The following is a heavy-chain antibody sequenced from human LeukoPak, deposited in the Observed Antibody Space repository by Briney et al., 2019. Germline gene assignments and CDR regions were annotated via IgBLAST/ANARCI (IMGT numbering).Heavy chain of an antibody. V-gene: IGHV1-46*01. D-gene: IGHD6-19*01. J-gene: IGHJ6*02. CDR1: GDSFTSYY. CDR3: ARGATPVAGAGPYYYYGMDV. CDR2: INPSGGST. Sequence: GASVKVSCKASGDSFTSYYMHWVRQAPGQGLEWLGIINPSGGSTSYAQKFQGRVTMTRDTSTSTLYMELSSLRSEDTAVYDCARGATPVAGAGPYYYYGMDVWGQGTTVTVSS.